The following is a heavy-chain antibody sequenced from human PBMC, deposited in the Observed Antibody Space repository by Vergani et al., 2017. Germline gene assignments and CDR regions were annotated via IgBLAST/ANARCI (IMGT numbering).Heavy chain of an antibody. V-gene: IGHV1-69*06. J-gene: IGHJ6*02. CDR1: GGTFSSYA. D-gene: IGHD2-21*02. CDR3: AGERNIVVVTARGYGMDV. CDR2: IIPIFGTA. Sequence: QVQLVQSGAEVKKPGSSVKVSCKASGGTFSSYAISWVRQAPGQGLEWMGGIIPIFGTANYAQKFQGRVTITADKSTSTADMELSSLRSEDTAVYYWAGERNIVVVTARGYGMDVWGQGTTVTVSS.